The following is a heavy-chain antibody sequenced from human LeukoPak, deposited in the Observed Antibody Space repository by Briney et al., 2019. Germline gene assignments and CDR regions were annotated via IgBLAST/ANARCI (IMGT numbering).Heavy chain of an antibody. Sequence: ASVKVSCKASGYTFTSHGISWVGQAPGQGLEWMGWVSTYNGNTNYVPKYQGRVTMTTDTSTSTAYMELRSLRSDDTAVYYCARDVDTATDQINDYWGQGTLVTVSS. CDR1: GYTFTSHG. CDR3: ARDVDTATDQINDY. V-gene: IGHV1-18*04. J-gene: IGHJ4*02. CDR2: VSTYNGNT. D-gene: IGHD5-18*01.